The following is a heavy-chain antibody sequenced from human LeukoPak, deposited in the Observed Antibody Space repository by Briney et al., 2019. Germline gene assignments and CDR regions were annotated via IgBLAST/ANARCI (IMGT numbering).Heavy chain of an antibody. CDR3: TRADILTGPFY. V-gene: IGHV3-7*03. J-gene: IGHJ4*02. CDR2: IKQDGSEK. CDR1: GFTFNSYW. Sequence: QAGGSLRLSCAASGFTFNSYWMRWVRQAPGKGREWVANIKQDGSEKDYVDSVKGRFTIARENAKNSLYLQMNSLRVEDTAVYYCTRADILTGPFYWGQGTLVTVSS. D-gene: IGHD3-9*01.